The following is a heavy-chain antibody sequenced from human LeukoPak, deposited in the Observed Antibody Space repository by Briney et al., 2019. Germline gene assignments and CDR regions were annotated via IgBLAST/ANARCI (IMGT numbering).Heavy chain of an antibody. J-gene: IGHJ6*02. CDR1: GYTFTSYG. V-gene: IGHV1-18*01. D-gene: IGHD2-2*01. Sequence: ASVKVSCKASGYTFTSYGISWVRQAPGQGLEWMGWISAYNGNTNYAQKLQGRVTMTTDTSTSTAYMELRSLRSDDTAVYYCARDIRQHYYYYYGMDVWGQGTTVTVSS. CDR2: ISAYNGNT. CDR3: ARDIRQHYYYYYGMDV.